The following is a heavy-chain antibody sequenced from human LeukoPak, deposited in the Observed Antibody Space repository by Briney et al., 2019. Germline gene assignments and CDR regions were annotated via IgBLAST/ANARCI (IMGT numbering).Heavy chain of an antibody. CDR2: IYYSGST. D-gene: IGHD3-22*01. Sequence: SETLSLTCAVYGGSFSGYYWGWIRQPPGKGLEWIGSIYYSGSTYYNPSLKSRVTISVDTSKNQFSLKLSSVTAADTAVYYCARQGYYYDSSGYYYRDLLDYWGQGTLVTVSS. CDR3: ARQGYYYDSSGYYYRDLLDY. CDR1: GGSFSGYY. V-gene: IGHV4-39*01. J-gene: IGHJ4*02.